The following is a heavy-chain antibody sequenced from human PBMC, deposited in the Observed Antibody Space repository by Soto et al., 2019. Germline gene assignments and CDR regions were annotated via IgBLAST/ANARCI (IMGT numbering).Heavy chain of an antibody. J-gene: IGHJ4*02. CDR3: TRAESPAVAYFFDY. D-gene: IGHD2-15*01. Sequence: PSETLSLTCAVYGGSFSGYYWRWIRQPPGKGLEWIGEINHSGSTNYNPSLKSRVTISVDTSKNQFSLKLSSVTAADTAVYYCTRAESPAVAYFFDYWGQGTLVTVSS. CDR2: INHSGST. CDR1: GGSFSGYY. V-gene: IGHV4-34*01.